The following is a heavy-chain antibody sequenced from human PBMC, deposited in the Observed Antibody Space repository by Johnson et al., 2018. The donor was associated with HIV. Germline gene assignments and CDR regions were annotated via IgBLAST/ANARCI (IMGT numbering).Heavy chain of an antibody. D-gene: IGHD3-10*01. CDR1: GFTVSSNY. CDR2: SYSGGST. J-gene: IGHJ3*02. CDR3: AREAWGFGERVDAFDI. V-gene: IGHV3-66*01. Sequence: VQLVESGGGLVQPGGSLRLSCAASGFTVSSNYMSWVRQAPGKGLEWVSVSYSGGSTYYADSVKGRFTISRDNSKNTLYLQMNSLRAEDTAVYYCAREAWGFGERVDAFDIWGQGTMVTVSS.